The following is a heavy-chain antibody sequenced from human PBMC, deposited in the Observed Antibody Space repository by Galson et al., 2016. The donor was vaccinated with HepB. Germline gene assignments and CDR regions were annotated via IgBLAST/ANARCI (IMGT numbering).Heavy chain of an antibody. D-gene: IGHD5-24*01. J-gene: IGHJ3*02. Sequence: SVKVSCKASGYSFTSFYMHWVREAPGQGPEWMGIINPSGGSTQYAQKFQGRVIMTRDTSSSTAYMEVRSLRSEDTAVYYCARDRWPHVGYNWPSMTQAFDIWGQGTMVTVSS. CDR1: GYSFTSFY. CDR2: INPSGGST. V-gene: IGHV1-46*01. CDR3: ARDRWPHVGYNWPSMTQAFDI.